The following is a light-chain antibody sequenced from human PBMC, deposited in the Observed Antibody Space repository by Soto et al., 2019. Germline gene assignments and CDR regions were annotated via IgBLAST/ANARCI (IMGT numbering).Light chain of an antibody. CDR3: FSYTSSTAYV. CDR2: EVS. CDR1: SSDVGGYNY. Sequence: QSALTQPASVSGSPGQSITISCTGTSSDVGGYNYVSWYQLHPGKAPKLMIYEVSNRPSGISNRFSASKSGNTASLTISGLQAEEEADYYCFSYTSSTAYVFGTGTKVTVL. J-gene: IGLJ1*01. V-gene: IGLV2-14*01.